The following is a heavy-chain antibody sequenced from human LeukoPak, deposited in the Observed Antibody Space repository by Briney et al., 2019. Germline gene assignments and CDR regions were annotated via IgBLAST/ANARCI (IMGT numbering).Heavy chain of an antibody. D-gene: IGHD2-8*01. J-gene: IGHJ4*02. CDR1: GLTFSGSA. Sequence: GGSLRLSCAASGLTFSGSAMSWVRQAPGKGLEWVSLISGSGNSTYYADSEKGRFTISRDNYKNILYLQMNSLRAEDTAVFYCEKVLMLESANRYYFDYWGQGTLVTVSS. CDR2: ISGSGNST. V-gene: IGHV3-23*01. CDR3: EKVLMLESANRYYFDY.